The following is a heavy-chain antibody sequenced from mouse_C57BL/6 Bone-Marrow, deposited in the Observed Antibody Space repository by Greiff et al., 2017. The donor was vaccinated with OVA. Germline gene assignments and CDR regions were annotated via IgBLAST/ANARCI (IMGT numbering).Heavy chain of an antibody. J-gene: IGHJ2*01. Sequence: EVQVVESGGDLVKPGGSLKLSCAASGFTFSSYGMSWVRQTPDKRLEWVATISSGGSYTYYPDSVKGRFTISRDNAKNTLYLQMSSLKSEDTAMYYCARRGDPHYFDYWCQGTTLTVSS. CDR2: ISSGGSYT. D-gene: IGHD2-13*01. V-gene: IGHV5-6*01. CDR1: GFTFSSYG. CDR3: ARRGDPHYFDY.